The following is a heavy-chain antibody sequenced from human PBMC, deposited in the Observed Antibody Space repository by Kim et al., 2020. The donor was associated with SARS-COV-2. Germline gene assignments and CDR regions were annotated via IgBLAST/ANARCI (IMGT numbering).Heavy chain of an antibody. Sequence: GGSLRLSCAASGFTFSSYGMHCVRQAPGKGLEWVAVISYDGSNKYYADSVKGRFTISRDNSKNTLYLQMNSLRAEDTAVYYCARGKTGRGSGWYGDYWG. J-gene: IGHJ4*01. CDR1: GFTFSSYG. V-gene: IGHV3-33*05. D-gene: IGHD6-19*01. CDR2: ISYDGSNK. CDR3: ARGKTGRGSGWYGDY.